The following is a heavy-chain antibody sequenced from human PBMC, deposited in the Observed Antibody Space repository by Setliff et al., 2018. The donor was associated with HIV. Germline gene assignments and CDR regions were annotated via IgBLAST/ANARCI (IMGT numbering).Heavy chain of an antibody. Sequence: SETLSLTCAVYGGSFTNYFWSWIRQSPGKGLEWIGEINHSGRTKYNPSHKSRLTISIDTSKNQFSLKLTSVTAADTAMYYCASRIYYYDESRVLREEGFVPWGQGTLVTVSS. V-gene: IGHV4-34*01. CDR3: ASRIYYYDESRVLREEGFVP. D-gene: IGHD3-22*01. CDR1: GGSFTNYF. CDR2: INHSGRT. J-gene: IGHJ5*02.